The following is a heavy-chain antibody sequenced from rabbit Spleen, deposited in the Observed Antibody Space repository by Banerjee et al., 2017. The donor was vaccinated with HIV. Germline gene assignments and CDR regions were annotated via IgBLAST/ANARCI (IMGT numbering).Heavy chain of an antibody. CDR3: ARDKADGGWGWSFKL. V-gene: IGHV1S45*01. Sequence: QEQLEESGGDLVKPEGSLTLTCTASGFSFSSSYWICWVRQAPGKGLEWIGCIYTGESIIYYASWANGRFTISKTSSTTVTLQMTSLTAADTATYFCARDKADGGWGWSFKLWGPGTLVTVS. CDR2: IYTGESII. J-gene: IGHJ4*01. CDR1: GFSFSSSYW. D-gene: IGHD4-1*01.